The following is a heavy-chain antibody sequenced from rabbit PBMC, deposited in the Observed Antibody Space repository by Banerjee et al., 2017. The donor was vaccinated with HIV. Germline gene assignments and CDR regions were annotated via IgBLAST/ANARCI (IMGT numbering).Heavy chain of an antibody. V-gene: IGHV1S43*01. CDR1: GIDFSSYY. CDR3: ARDGYTFGCAGYAYFNL. Sequence: QQQLEESGGGLVKPGGTLTLTCKASGIDFSSYYMNWVRQAPGKGLELIACICTSSGSTWYASWVNGRFTISRSTSLNTVDLKMTGLTAADTATYFCARDGYTFGCAGYAYFNLWGPGTLVTVS. D-gene: IGHD6-1*01. CDR2: ICTSSGST. J-gene: IGHJ4*01.